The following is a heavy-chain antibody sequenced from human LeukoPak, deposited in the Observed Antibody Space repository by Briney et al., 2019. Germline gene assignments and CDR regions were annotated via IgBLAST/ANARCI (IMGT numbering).Heavy chain of an antibody. D-gene: IGHD3-22*01. J-gene: IGHJ5*02. CDR2: IIPILGIA. CDR1: GGTFSSYA. V-gene: IGHV1-69*04. Sequence: GASVKVSCKASGGTFSSYAISWVRQAPGQGLEWMGRIIPILGIANYAQKFQGRVTITADKSTSTAYMELSSLRSEDTAVYYCARDQSGDSSGYPNWFDPWGQGTLVTVSS. CDR3: ARDQSGDSSGYPNWFDP.